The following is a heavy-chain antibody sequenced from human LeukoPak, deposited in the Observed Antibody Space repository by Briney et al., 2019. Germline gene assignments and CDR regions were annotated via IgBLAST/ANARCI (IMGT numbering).Heavy chain of an antibody. D-gene: IGHD2-15*01. V-gene: IGHV4-34*01. CDR1: GGSFSGYY. CDR2: INHSGST. J-gene: IGHJ4*02. Sequence: SETLSLTCAVYGGSFSGYYWSWIRQSPGKGLEWIGEINHSGSTNYNPSLKSRVTISVDTSKNQFSLKLRSVTAADTAVYYCARGDPSRHCSGGSCYSVELWFDYWGQGTLVTVST. CDR3: ARGDPSRHCSGGSCYSVELWFDY.